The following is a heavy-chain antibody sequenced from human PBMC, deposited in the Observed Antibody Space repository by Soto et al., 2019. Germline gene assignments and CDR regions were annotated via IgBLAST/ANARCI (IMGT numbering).Heavy chain of an antibody. CDR2: IYYSGST. V-gene: IGHV4-39*01. CDR1: GGSISSSSYY. D-gene: IGHD1-26*01. J-gene: IGHJ3*02. CDR3: ARFSGSHADFDI. Sequence: QLQLQESGPGLVKPSETLSLTCTVSGGSISSSSYYWGWIRQPPGKGLEWIGSIYYSGSTYYNPALKSRVNLSIDTSKNQFSLKLGSVTAADKAVYYCARFSGSHADFDIWGQGTMVTVSS.